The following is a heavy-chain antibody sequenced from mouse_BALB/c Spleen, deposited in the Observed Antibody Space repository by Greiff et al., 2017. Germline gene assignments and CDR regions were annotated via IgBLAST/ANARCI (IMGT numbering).Heavy chain of an antibody. CDR1: GFTFSSFG. V-gene: IGHV5-17*02. CDR3: ARVPSLEAMDY. J-gene: IGHJ4*01. CDR2: ISSGSSTI. Sequence: EVQLVESGGGLVQPGGSRKLSCAASGFTFSSFGMHWVRQAPEKGLEWVAYISSGSSTIYYADTVKGRFTISRDNPKNTLFLQMTSLRSEDTAMYYCARVPSLEAMDYWGQGTSVTVSS. D-gene: IGHD6-2*01.